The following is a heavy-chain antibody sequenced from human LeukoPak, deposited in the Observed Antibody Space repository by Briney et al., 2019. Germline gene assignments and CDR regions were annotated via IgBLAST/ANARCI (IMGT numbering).Heavy chain of an antibody. Sequence: SETLSLTCTVSGGSISGSSYFWGWIRQPPGKGLEWVGGMSYSGNTDHNPSLKSRVTTSVDTSKNQFSLKLSSVTAADTAVYYCARDAAYYYGSGSYRNGIDYWGQGSLVTVSS. CDR1: GGSISGSSYF. CDR2: MSYSGNT. V-gene: IGHV4-39*07. D-gene: IGHD3-10*01. CDR3: ARDAAYYYGSGSYRNGIDY. J-gene: IGHJ4*02.